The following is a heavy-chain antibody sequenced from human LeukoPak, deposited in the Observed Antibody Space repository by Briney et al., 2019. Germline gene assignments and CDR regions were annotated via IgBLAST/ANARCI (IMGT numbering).Heavy chain of an antibody. CDR2: ISGSGGST. CDR3: AKDKRVVPAAAFDY. CDR1: GFTFSSYA. D-gene: IGHD2-2*01. V-gene: IGHV3-23*01. Sequence: GGSLRLSCAASGFTFSSYAMSWVRQAPGKGLEWVSAISGSGGSTYYADSVKGRFTISRDNSKNTLYLQMNSLRAENTAVYYCAKDKRVVPAAAFDYWGQGTLVTVSS. J-gene: IGHJ4*02.